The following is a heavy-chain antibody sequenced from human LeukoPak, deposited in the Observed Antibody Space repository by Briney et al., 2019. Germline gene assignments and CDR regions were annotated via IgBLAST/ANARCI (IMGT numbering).Heavy chain of an antibody. V-gene: IGHV4-39*07. D-gene: IGHD6-19*01. CDR1: GGSISSISYY. CDR2: VYYSET. J-gene: IGHJ4*02. CDR3: ARVPIAVAGGVDY. Sequence: SETLSLTCTVSGGSISSISYYWGWIRQPPGKGLEWIGTVYYSETYYNPSLKSRVTISADTSKNQFSLKLSSVTAADTAVYYCARVPIAVAGGVDYWGQGTLVTVSS.